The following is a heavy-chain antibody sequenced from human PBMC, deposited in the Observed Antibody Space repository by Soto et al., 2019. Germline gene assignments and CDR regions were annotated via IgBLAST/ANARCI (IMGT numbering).Heavy chain of an antibody. J-gene: IGHJ5*01. D-gene: IGHD6-13*01. CDR1: SGSISSSSYY. CDR3: ASAFGVGYSSSWFGY. CDR2: IYYSGST. Sequence: SETLSLTCTVSSGSISSSSYYWGWIRQPPGKGLEWIGSIYYSGSTYYNPSLKSRVTISVDTSKNQFSLKLSSVTAADTAVYYCASAFGVGYSSSWFGYWGQGTLVTVSS. V-gene: IGHV4-39*01.